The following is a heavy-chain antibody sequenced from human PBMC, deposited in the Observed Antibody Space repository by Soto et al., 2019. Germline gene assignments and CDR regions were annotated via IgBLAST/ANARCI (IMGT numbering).Heavy chain of an antibody. J-gene: IGHJ6*02. CDR1: GGTFSSYA. D-gene: IGHD5-12*01. Sequence: QVQLVQSGAEVKKPGSSVKVSCKASGGTFSSYAISWVRQAPGQGLEWMGGIIPIFGTANYAQKFQGRVTITADKSTSTAYMELGSLRSEDTAVYYCARARGYSGYDSYYYYYYGMDVWGQGTTVTVSS. CDR3: ARARGYSGYDSYYYYYYGMDV. CDR2: IIPIFGTA. V-gene: IGHV1-69*06.